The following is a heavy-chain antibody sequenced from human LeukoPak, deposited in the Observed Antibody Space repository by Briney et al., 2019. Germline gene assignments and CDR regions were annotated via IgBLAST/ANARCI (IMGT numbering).Heavy chain of an antibody. CDR3: ARDEVTMVRGEKYNWSDP. D-gene: IGHD3-10*01. J-gene: IGHJ5*02. Sequence: PSETLSLTCTVSGGSISSGDYYWSWIRQPPGKGLEWIGYIYYSGSTYYNPSLKSRVTISVDTSKNQFSLKLSSVTAADTAVYYCARDEVTMVRGEKYNWSDPWGQGTLVTVSS. CDR2: IYYSGST. CDR1: GGSISSGDYY. V-gene: IGHV4-30-4*01.